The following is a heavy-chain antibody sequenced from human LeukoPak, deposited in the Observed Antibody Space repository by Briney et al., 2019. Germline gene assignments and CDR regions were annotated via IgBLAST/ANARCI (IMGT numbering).Heavy chain of an antibody. CDR2: ISSSGSTI. Sequence: GGSLRLSCAASGFTFSSYWMSWVRQAPGKGLEWVSYISSSGSTIYYADSVKGRFTISRDNAKNSLYLQMNSLRAEDTAVYYCASGMTTVTTVWGQGTLVTVSS. V-gene: IGHV3-48*04. J-gene: IGHJ4*02. CDR3: ASGMTTVTTV. CDR1: GFTFSSYW. D-gene: IGHD4-17*01.